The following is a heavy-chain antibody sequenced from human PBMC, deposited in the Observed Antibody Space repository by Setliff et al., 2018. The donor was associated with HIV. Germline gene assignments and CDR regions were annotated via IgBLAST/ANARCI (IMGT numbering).Heavy chain of an antibody. Sequence: SETLSLTCTVSGGSISSRSYYWRWIRQPPGKGLEWIGGIYYSGSTYYNPSLKSRVTISVDTSKNLFSLKLSSVTAADTAVYFCARIDYYDSRGFYSVRAFDLWGQVTMVTVSS. CDR2: IYYSGST. J-gene: IGHJ3*01. V-gene: IGHV4-39*07. D-gene: IGHD3-22*01. CDR1: GGSISSRSYY. CDR3: ARIDYYDSRGFYSVRAFDL.